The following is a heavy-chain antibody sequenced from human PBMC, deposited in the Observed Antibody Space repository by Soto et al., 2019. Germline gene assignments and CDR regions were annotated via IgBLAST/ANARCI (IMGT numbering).Heavy chain of an antibody. V-gene: IGHV4-4*02. CDR1: GGSIRSNKW. CDR3: ARDDHIVVVPTSLGAMDV. J-gene: IGHJ6*02. D-gene: IGHD2-2*01. Sequence: SETLSLTCAVYGGSIRSNKWWSWVRPLPGKGLEWIGEIYHSGSTNYNPSLKSRVTISLDKSKNQFSLKLTSVTAADSAVYYCARDDHIVVVPTSLGAMDVWGQGTTVTVSS. CDR2: IYHSGST.